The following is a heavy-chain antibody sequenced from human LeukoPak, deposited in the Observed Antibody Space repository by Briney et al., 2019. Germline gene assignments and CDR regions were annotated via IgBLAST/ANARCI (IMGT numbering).Heavy chain of an antibody. CDR2: IYYSGST. V-gene: IGHV4-59*01. CDR1: GGSISSYY. Sequence: SKTLSLTCTVSGGSISSYYWSWIRQPPGKGLEWIGYIYYSGSTNYNPSLKSRVTISVDTSKNQFSLKLSSVTAADTAVYYCARVRDYYDSSGYSYWFDPWGQGTLVTVSS. J-gene: IGHJ5*02. CDR3: ARVRDYYDSSGYSYWFDP. D-gene: IGHD3-22*01.